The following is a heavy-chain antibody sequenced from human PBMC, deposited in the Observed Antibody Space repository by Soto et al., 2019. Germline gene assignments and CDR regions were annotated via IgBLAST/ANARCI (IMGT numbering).Heavy chain of an antibody. J-gene: IGHJ6*02. Sequence: SGPTLVNPTETLTLTCTVSGFSLTTGKMGVSWVRQPPGKALEWLAHIFSDNERSYSTSLQGRLTISKDTSGSQVVLSMTNVDPVDTATYYCARMKVDSYQFYYAMDVWGQGTTVTVSS. V-gene: IGHV2-26*01. D-gene: IGHD3-9*01. CDR3: ARMKVDSYQFYYAMDV. CDR2: IFSDNER. CDR1: GFSLTTGKMG.